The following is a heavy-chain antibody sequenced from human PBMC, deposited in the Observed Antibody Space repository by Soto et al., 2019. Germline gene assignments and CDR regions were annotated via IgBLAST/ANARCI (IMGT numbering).Heavy chain of an antibody. J-gene: IGHJ4*02. CDR1: GYSFTGYY. V-gene: IGHV1-2*02. CDR3: VREALTCGGTKDX. D-gene: IGHD1-26*01. CDR2: INPNSGDT. Sequence: ASVKVSCKTSGYSFTGYYIYWGRQAPGQGLEWMGWINPNSGDTNYAPKFQGSATLTRDTSISTAYMELTRLRSDDTAFYYCVREALTCGGTKDXWGQGTRVTVSX.